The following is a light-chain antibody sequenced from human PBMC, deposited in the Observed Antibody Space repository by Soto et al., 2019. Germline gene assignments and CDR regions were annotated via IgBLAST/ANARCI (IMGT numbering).Light chain of an antibody. CDR1: QSVSSY. Sequence: EIVLTQSPGTLSLSRVERATLSCRASQSVSSYLAWYQQKPGQAPRLLIYDASNRATGIPARFSGSGSGTDFTLTISSLEPEDFAVHYCEQRSNWPPWTLGQGTKVEIK. J-gene: IGKJ1*01. V-gene: IGKV3-11*01. CDR2: DAS. CDR3: EQRSNWPPWT.